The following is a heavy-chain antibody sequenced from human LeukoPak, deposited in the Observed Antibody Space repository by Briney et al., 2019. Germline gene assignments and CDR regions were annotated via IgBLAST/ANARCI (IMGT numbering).Heavy chain of an antibody. Sequence: SETLSLTCAVYGGSFSGYYWSWIRQPPGKGLEWMGEINHSGSTNYNPSLKSRVTISVDTSKNQFSLKLSSVTAADTAVYYCARGTPTMVRGVISSFDYWGQGTLVTVSS. CDR3: ARGTPTMVRGVISSFDY. J-gene: IGHJ4*02. CDR2: INHSGST. D-gene: IGHD3-10*01. V-gene: IGHV4-34*01. CDR1: GGSFSGYY.